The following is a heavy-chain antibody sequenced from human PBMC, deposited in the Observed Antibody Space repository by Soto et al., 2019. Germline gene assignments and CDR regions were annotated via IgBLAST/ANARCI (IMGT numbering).Heavy chain of an antibody. CDR1: GGTSSSFV. CDR3: ARPKRSGYDRADSYYHTMDV. V-gene: IGHV1-69*06. D-gene: IGHD3-3*01. Sequence: QMQLVQSGTEVKKSGSSVKVSCKASGGTSSSFVITWVRQVPGQGLEWVGGILPMFGAVKYAQKFQDRLPITEDSYAKTAAMELGSLRTADMAVYYCARPKRSGYDRADSYYHTMDVWGHGTTVTVS. CDR2: ILPMFGAV. J-gene: IGHJ6*02.